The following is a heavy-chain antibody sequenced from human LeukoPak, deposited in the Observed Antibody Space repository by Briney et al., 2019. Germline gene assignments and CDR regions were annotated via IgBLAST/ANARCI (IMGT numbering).Heavy chain of an antibody. CDR2: ISGSGGST. V-gene: IGHV3-23*01. CDR3: AKIHMYCSSTSCYFGPPDY. Sequence: PGGSLRLSCSGSGFTFSSYAMSWVRQAPGKGLEWVSGISGSGGSTYNADSVKGRFTISRDNSKNTLFLQMNSLRAEDTAVYYCAKIHMYCSSTSCYFGPPDYWGQGTLVTVSS. J-gene: IGHJ4*02. CDR1: GFTFSSYA. D-gene: IGHD2-2*01.